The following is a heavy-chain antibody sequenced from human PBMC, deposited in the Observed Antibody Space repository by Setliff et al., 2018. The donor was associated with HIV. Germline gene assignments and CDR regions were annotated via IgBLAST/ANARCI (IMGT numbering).Heavy chain of an antibody. CDR2: ISGSSTTI. Sequence: GGSLRLSCAASGFPFSAYIMNWVRQAPGKGLEWISYISGSSTTIYYADSVKGRFIISRDNAKNSLYLQMNSLRAEDTAVYYCARKLLTRPNYYGMDVWGQGTTVTVSS. D-gene: IGHD2-15*01. V-gene: IGHV3-48*01. CDR3: ARKLLTRPNYYGMDV. CDR1: GFPFSAYI. J-gene: IGHJ6*02.